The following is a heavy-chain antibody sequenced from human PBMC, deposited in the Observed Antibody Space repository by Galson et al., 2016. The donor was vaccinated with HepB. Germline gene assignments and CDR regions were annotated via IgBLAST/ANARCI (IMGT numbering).Heavy chain of an antibody. CDR2: IYWDDDR. D-gene: IGHD5-18*01. Sequence: ALEWLALIYWDDDRRYNASLKSRLTITKDTSKDQVVLTMTNMDPADTATYYCADRPRGGSGYAYWGQGTMVTVSS. V-gene: IGHV2-5*02. J-gene: IGHJ3*01. CDR3: ADRPRGGSGYAY.